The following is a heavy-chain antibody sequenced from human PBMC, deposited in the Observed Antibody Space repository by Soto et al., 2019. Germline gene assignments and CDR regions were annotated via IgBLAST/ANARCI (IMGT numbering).Heavy chain of an antibody. CDR1: GFTFSSYA. CDR3: AKDRYSRTLFFDY. CDR2: ISGSGGST. Sequence: EVQLLESGGGLVQPGGSLRLSCAASGFTFSSYAMSWVRQAPGKGLEWVSAISGSGGSTYYADSVKGRFTISRDNSKNTLYLQMNSLRAADTAVYYCAKDRYSRTLFFDYWGQGTLVTVSS. V-gene: IGHV3-23*01. J-gene: IGHJ4*02. D-gene: IGHD6-13*01.